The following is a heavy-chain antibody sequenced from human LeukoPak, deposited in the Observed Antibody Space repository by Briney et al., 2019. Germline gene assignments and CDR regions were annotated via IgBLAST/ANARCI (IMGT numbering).Heavy chain of an antibody. CDR2: ISTYNGYT. CDR1: GYTITDSYS. J-gene: IGHJ4*02. D-gene: IGHD1-1*01. Sequence: ASVKLSCKASGYTITDSYSISWVRQAAGQGLEWMGYISTYNGYTNYAQNLQGRVSMTTDTSTNTAYMELRSLRSDDTAVYYCARADNGAREGFDYWGQGTLVTVSS. V-gene: IGHV1-18*01. CDR3: ARADNGAREGFDY.